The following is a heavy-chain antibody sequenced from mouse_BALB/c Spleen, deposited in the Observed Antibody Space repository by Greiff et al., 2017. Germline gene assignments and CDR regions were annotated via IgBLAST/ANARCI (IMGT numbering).Heavy chain of an antibody. Sequence: EVKLQESGPSLVKPSQTLSLTCSVTGDSITSGYWNWIRKFPGNKLEYMGYISYSGTTYYNPSLKSRFSITRDTSKNQYYLQLNSVTTEDTATYYCARYSLLRPYYFDYWGQGTTLTVSS. CDR3: ARYSLLRPYYFDY. V-gene: IGHV3-8*02. D-gene: IGHD1-2*01. CDR1: GDSITSGY. CDR2: ISYSGTT. J-gene: IGHJ2*01.